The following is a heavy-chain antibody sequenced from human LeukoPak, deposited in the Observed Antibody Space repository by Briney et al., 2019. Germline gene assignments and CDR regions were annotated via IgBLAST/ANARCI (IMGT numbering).Heavy chain of an antibody. CDR1: GYTFTYYV. CDR3: ARGEKPYDS. CDR2: INAYNGNT. D-gene: IGHD1-26*01. Sequence: ASVKVSCETSGYTFTYYVISWVRQAPGQALEWVGWINAYNGNTNDAQKFQGRVTMTTDTSTSTAYMEVRSLRCDDTAVYYCARGEKPYDSWGQGTLVSVSS. V-gene: IGHV1-18*01. J-gene: IGHJ5*01.